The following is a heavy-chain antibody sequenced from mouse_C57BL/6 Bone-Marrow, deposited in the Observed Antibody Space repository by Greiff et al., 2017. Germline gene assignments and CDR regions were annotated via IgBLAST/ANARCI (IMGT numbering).Heavy chain of an antibody. J-gene: IGHJ4*01. Sequence: EVNLVESGGGLVKPGGSLKLSCAASGFTFSSYAMSWVRQTPEKRLEWVATISDGGSYTYYPDNVKGRFTISRDNAKNNLYLQMSHLKSEDTAMYYCARGGYGYDPYAMDYWGQGTSVTVSS. V-gene: IGHV5-4*03. CDR3: ARGGYGYDPYAMDY. CDR1: GFTFSSYA. CDR2: ISDGGSYT. D-gene: IGHD2-2*01.